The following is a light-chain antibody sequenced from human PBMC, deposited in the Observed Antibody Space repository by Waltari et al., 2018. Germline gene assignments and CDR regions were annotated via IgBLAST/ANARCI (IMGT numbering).Light chain of an antibody. J-gene: IGKJ1*01. Sequence: EVVLTQSPGTLSLSPGEGATLSCRASQSISHYLAWYQQKPGPAPRLPIYHASSRATGIPDRFSGSGSGTDFSLTISRLEPEDFAVYYCQHYVNLPATFGQGTKVEIK. CDR2: HAS. CDR3: QHYVNLPAT. CDR1: QSISHY. V-gene: IGKV3-20*01.